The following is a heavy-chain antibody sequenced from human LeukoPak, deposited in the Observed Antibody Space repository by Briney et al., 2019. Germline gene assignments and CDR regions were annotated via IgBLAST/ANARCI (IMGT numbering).Heavy chain of an antibody. CDR2: IRHSGDT. CDR1: GGSFSGYY. D-gene: IGHD3-10*01. Sequence: SETLSLTCAVYGGSFSGYYWSWIRQPPGKGLEWIGQIRHSGDTNYNPSLRSRVTISEDTSKNQFSLKLSSMTAADTAVYYCVRHGGYYFDYWGQGTLVTVSS. V-gene: IGHV4-34*01. CDR3: VRHGGYYFDY. J-gene: IGHJ4*02.